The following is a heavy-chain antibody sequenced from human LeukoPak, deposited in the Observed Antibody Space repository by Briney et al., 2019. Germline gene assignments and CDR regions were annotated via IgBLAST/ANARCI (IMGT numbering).Heavy chain of an antibody. CDR2: ISSSSSYI. D-gene: IGHD5-18*01. J-gene: IGHJ5*02. V-gene: IGHV3-21*01. CDR1: GFTFSSYS. Sequence: GGSLRLSCAASGFTFSSYSMNWVRQAPGKGLEWVSSISSSSSYIYYADSVKGRFTISRDNAKSSLYLQMNSLRAEDTAVYYCARGGDTAMVYNWFDPWGQGTLVTVSS. CDR3: ARGGDTAMVYNWFDP.